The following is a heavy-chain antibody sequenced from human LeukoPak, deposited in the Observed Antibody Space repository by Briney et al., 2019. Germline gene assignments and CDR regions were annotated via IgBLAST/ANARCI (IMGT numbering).Heavy chain of an antibody. CDR1: GYTFTSYD. V-gene: IGHV1-8*01. D-gene: IGHD6-13*01. CDR3: ARRPLGPRAGTSLLDY. Sequence: ASVKVSCKASGYTFTSYDINWVRQATGQGLEWMGWMNPNSGNTGYAQKFQGRVTMTRNTSISTAYMELSSLRSEDTAVYYCARRPLGPRAGTSLLDYWGQGTLVTVSS. CDR2: MNPNSGNT. J-gene: IGHJ4*02.